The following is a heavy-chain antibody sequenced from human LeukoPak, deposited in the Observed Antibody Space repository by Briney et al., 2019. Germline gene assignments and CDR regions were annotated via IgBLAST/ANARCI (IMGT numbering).Heavy chain of an antibody. Sequence: SETLSLTCAVYGGYFSGYYWSWIRQPPGKGLEWIGESNHCGSTNYNTSLKSRVTISVDTSKNQFSLKLSSVTAADTAVYYCARVSAYYYDSSGYFYYFDYWGQGTLVTVSS. D-gene: IGHD3-22*01. CDR3: ARVSAYYYDSSGYFYYFDY. CDR1: GGYFSGYY. V-gene: IGHV4-34*01. CDR2: SNHCGST. J-gene: IGHJ4*02.